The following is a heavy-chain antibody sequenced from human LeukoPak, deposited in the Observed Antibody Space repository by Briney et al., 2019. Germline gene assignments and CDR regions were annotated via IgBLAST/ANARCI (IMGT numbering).Heavy chain of an antibody. Sequence: SETLSLTCTVSGYSITTGHYWGWIRQPPGKGLEWIGSIYYSGNTYYNRSLKSRVTISVDTSKNQFSLKLNSVTAADTAVYYCARDPTIVGASGFDYWGQGTLVTVSS. V-gene: IGHV4-38-2*02. CDR2: IYYSGNT. CDR3: ARDPTIVGASGFDY. CDR1: GYSITTGHY. D-gene: IGHD1-26*01. J-gene: IGHJ4*02.